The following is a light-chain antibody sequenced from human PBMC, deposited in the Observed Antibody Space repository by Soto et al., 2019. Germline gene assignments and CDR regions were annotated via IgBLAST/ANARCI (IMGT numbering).Light chain of an antibody. V-gene: IGLV2-8*01. CDR3: SSYAGTNTPYV. Sequence: QSVLTQPPFASGSPGQSVTISCTGTSSDVGGYYYVSWYQQHPGKAPKLMIYEVSKRPSGVPDRFSGSKSGNTASLTVSGLQAEDEADYYCSSYAGTNTPYVFGTGTKVTVL. CDR1: SSDVGGYYY. J-gene: IGLJ1*01. CDR2: EVS.